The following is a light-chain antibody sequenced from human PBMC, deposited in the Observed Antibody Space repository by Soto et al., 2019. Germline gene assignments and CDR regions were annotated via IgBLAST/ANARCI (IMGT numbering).Light chain of an antibody. CDR2: GNS. J-gene: IGLJ2*01. CDR3: QSYDSSLSGYVV. CDR1: SSNIGAGYD. V-gene: IGLV1-40*01. Sequence: QLVLTQPPSVSGAPGQRLTIPCTGSSSNIGAGYDVHWYQQLPGTAPKLLIYGNSNRPSGVPDRFSGSKSGTSASLAITGLQAEDEADYYCQSYDSSLSGYVVFGGGTKLTVL.